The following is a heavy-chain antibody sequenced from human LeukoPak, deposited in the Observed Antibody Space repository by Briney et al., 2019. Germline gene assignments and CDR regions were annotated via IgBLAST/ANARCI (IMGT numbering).Heavy chain of an antibody. Sequence: ASVKVSCKASGYTFTSYDINWVRQATGQGLEWMGWMNPNSGNTGYAQKFQGRVTITRNTSISTAYMELSSLRSEDTAVYYCALQYYYDSSGYYFYYYYMDVWGKGTAVTVSS. CDR3: ALQYYYDSSGYYFYYYYMDV. CDR1: GYTFTSYD. V-gene: IGHV1-8*03. CDR2: MNPNSGNT. J-gene: IGHJ6*03. D-gene: IGHD3-22*01.